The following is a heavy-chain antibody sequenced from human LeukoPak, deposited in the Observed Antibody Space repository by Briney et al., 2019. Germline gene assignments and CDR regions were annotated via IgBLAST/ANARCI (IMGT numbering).Heavy chain of an antibody. CDR3: AKDQVAGTRVNNWFDP. V-gene: IGHV3-23*01. J-gene: IGHJ5*02. Sequence: GGSLRLSCAASGFTFSSYAMSWVRQAPGKGLEWVSAISGSGGSTYYADSVKGRFTISRDNSKNTLYLQMNSLRAEDTAVYYCAKDQVAGTRVNNWFDPWGQGTLVTVSS. CDR1: GFTFSSYA. D-gene: IGHD6-19*01. CDR2: ISGSGGST.